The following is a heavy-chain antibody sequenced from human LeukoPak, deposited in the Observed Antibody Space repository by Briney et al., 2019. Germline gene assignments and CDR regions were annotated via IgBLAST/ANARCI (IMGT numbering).Heavy chain of an antibody. CDR2: IIPIFGTA. Sequence: SVKVSCKASGGTFISYAISWVRQAPGQGLEWMGGIIPIFGTANYAQKFQGRVTITADESTSTAYMELSSLRSEDTAVYYCARTSRGGYSGYDPNFGYWGQGTLVTVSS. CDR1: GGTFISYA. J-gene: IGHJ4*02. CDR3: ARTSRGGYSGYDPNFGY. D-gene: IGHD5-12*01. V-gene: IGHV1-69*13.